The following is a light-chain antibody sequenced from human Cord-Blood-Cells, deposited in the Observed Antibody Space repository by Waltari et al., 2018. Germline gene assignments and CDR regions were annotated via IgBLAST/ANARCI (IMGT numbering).Light chain of an antibody. CDR2: DVS. Sequence: QSALTQPASVSGSPGESITIACTGAGSDVGGYYYVSRYQQLPGKAPTLMIYDVSNRPSGVSKRFSGPKPGNTASLTISGLQAEDEADYYCISYSSSSTLGVFGGGTKRTVL. J-gene: IGLJ2*01. CDR3: ISYSSSSTLGV. CDR1: GSDVGGYYY. V-gene: IGLV2-14*01.